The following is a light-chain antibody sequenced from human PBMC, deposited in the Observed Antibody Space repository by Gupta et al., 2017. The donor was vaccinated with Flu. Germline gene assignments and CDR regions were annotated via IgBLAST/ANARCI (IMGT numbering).Light chain of an antibody. Sequence: EIVMTQSPATLSVSPGGRATLSCRASHSVSESLAWYQQSPGQAPRLLIYGASTRATGIPDRFSGAGSGTEFTLTISSLQSEDFAIYYCQQYHNWPRTFGQGTKVEI. J-gene: IGKJ1*01. CDR2: GAS. CDR3: QQYHNWPRT. V-gene: IGKV3-15*01. CDR1: HSVSES.